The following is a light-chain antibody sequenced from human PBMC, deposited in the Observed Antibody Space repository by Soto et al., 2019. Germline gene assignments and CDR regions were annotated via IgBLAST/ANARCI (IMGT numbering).Light chain of an antibody. V-gene: IGKV1-5*01. CDR3: QQVKSYPRT. J-gene: IGKJ4*01. CDR1: QTISGW. CDR2: EES. Sequence: TLSASGGDTFTITCRASQTISGWLAWYQQRPGKAPRLLIYEESTLHSGVPSRFSGRKVGTQFILTIDSLQPEDFATYYCQQVKSYPRTFGGGTKVDIK.